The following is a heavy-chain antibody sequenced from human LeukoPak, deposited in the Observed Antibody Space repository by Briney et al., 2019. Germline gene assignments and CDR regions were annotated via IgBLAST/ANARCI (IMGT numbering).Heavy chain of an antibody. V-gene: IGHV4-39*07. CDR3: ARDRTYSSSSATYYYGMDV. CDR1: GGSISSSSYY. J-gene: IGHJ6*02. Sequence: PSETLSLTCTVSGGSISSSSYYWGWIRQPPGKGLEWIGSIYYSGSTYYNPSPKSRVTISVDTSKNQFSLKLNSVTAADTAVYYCARDRTYSSSSATYYYGMDVWGQGTTVTVSS. CDR2: IYYSGST. D-gene: IGHD6-6*01.